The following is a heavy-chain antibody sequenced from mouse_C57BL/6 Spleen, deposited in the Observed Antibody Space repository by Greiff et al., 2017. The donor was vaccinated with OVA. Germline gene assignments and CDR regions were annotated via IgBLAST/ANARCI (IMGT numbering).Heavy chain of an antibody. CDR2: ISSGSSTI. J-gene: IGHJ1*03. V-gene: IGHV5-17*01. CDR1: GFTFSDYG. CDR3: ARSNSPYWYFDV. Sequence: EVMLVESGGGLVKPGGSLKLSCAASGFTFSDYGMHWVRQAPEKGLEWVAYISSGSSTIYYADTVKGRFTISRDNAKNTLFLQMTSLRSENTAMYYCARSNSPYWYFDVWGTGTTVTVSS.